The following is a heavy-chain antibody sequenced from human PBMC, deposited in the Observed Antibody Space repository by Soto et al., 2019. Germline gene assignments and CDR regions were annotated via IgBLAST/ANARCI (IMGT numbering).Heavy chain of an antibody. D-gene: IGHD5-12*01. J-gene: IGHJ6*02. Sequence: GASVKVSCKASGYTFTSYGISWVRQAPGQGLEWMGWISAYNGNTNYAQKLQGRVTMTTDTSTSTAYMELRSLRSDDTAVYYCAIIDSGYVYYYVMDVWGQRTTVTVSS. V-gene: IGHV1-18*01. CDR2: ISAYNGNT. CDR1: GYTFTSYG. CDR3: AIIDSGYVYYYVMDV.